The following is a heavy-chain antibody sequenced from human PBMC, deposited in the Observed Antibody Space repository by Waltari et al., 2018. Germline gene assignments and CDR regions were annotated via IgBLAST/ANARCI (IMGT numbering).Heavy chain of an antibody. CDR1: GGSFSDYY. D-gene: IGHD1-26*01. CDR3: ARGSRGKYSRSLRPLDY. Sequence: QVQLQQWGAGLLKPSETLSLTCAVYGGSFSDYYWSWIRQPPGKGLEWIGEINHSGSTNYNPSLKSRVTMSVDSSKNQCSLKLRSMTAADTAVYYCARGSRGKYSRSLRPLDYWGQGTLVTVSS. J-gene: IGHJ4*02. CDR2: INHSGST. V-gene: IGHV4-34*01.